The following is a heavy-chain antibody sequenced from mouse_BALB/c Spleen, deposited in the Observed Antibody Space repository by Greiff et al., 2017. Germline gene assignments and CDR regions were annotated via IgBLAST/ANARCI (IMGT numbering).Heavy chain of an antibody. J-gene: IGHJ4*01. CDR2: ISSGSSTI. CDR1: GFTFSSFG. Sequence: EVKLMESGGGLVQPGGSRKLSCAASGFTFSSFGMHWVRQAPEKGLEWVAYISSGSSTIYYADTVKGRFTISRDNPKNTLFLQMTSLRSEDTAMYYCARSYYGNYRAMDYWGQGTSVTVSS. D-gene: IGHD2-10*01. V-gene: IGHV5-17*02. CDR3: ARSYYGNYRAMDY.